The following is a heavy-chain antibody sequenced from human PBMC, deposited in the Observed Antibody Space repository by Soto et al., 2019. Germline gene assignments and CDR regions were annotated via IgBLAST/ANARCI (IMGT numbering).Heavy chain of an antibody. J-gene: IGHJ4*02. V-gene: IGHV3-11*06. D-gene: IGHD6-19*01. CDR2: ISSSSSYT. Sequence: GGSLRLSCAASGFTFSDYYMSWIRQAPGKGLEWVSYISSSSSYTNYADSVKGRFTISRDNAKNSLYLQMKSLRAEDTAVYYCARVVGVAVAVDYFDYWGQGTLVTVSS. CDR3: ARVVGVAVAVDYFDY. CDR1: GFTFSDYY.